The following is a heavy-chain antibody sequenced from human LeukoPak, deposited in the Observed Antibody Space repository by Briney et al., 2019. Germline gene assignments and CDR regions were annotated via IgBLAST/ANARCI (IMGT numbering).Heavy chain of an antibody. D-gene: IGHD3-16*01. CDR2: LYPGDSDT. Sequence: GVSLQISSQGSGSRFTNYWLGWVRPMPGKGLEWMGILYPGDSDTRYSPSFQGQVNVSADKSIGPAYLQLSSLEASDSAMYYCARRPHRGTFDYWGQGTLVTVSS. CDR1: GSRFTNYW. J-gene: IGHJ4*02. V-gene: IGHV5-51*01. CDR3: ARRPHRGTFDY.